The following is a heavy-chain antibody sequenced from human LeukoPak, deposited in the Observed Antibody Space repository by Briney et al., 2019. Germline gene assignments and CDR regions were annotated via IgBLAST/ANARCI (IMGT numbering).Heavy chain of an antibody. V-gene: IGHV3-33*06. J-gene: IGHJ4*02. D-gene: IGHD5-18*01. Sequence: GRSLRLSCAASGFTFSSYGMHWVRQAPGKGLEWVAVIWHDGSNKYYAASVKGRFTISRDNSKNTLYLQMNSLRGEDTAVYYCAKDYNYGQTDSWGQGTLVTVSS. CDR1: GFTFSSYG. CDR3: AKDYNYGQTDS. CDR2: IWHDGSNK.